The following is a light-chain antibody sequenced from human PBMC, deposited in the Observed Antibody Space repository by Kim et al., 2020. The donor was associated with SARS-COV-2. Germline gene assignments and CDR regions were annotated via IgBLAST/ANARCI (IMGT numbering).Light chain of an antibody. J-gene: IGKJ1*01. V-gene: IGKV3-20*01. CDR2: GAS. CDR3: QQYGSSPGT. Sequence: PGESATLSGRASQSVSSSYLAWYQQKPGQAPRLLIYGASSRATGIPDRFSGSGSGTDFTLTISRLEPEDFAVYYCQQYGSSPGTFGQGTKVDIK. CDR1: QSVSSSY.